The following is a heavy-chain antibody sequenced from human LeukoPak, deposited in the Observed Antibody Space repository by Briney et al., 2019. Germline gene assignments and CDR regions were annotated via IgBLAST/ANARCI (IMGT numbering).Heavy chain of an antibody. CDR3: ANYRSGTSLDY. Sequence: PGGSLRLSCTASGFAFSTYNMNWVRQAPGKGLEWIGSFYYSGGTYSNPSLRSRVTIYADTSKNQFSLNLNSVTAADTAVYYCANYRSGTSLDYWGQGTLVTVSS. CDR1: GFAFSTYN. D-gene: IGHD3-10*01. J-gene: IGHJ4*02. CDR2: FYYSGGT. V-gene: IGHV4-59*05.